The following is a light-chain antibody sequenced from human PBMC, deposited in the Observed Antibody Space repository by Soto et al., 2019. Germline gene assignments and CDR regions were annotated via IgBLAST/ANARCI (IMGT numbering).Light chain of an antibody. J-gene: IGKJ1*01. Sequence: EILLPQSPGTLSFSPGERATLSCRASQSVSSSYLAWYQQKPGQAPRLLIYGASSRATGIPDRFSGSGSGTDFTLTISRLEPEDFSVYYCQQYGSSPPRTFAQGTKVE. CDR3: QQYGSSPPRT. CDR1: QSVSSSY. V-gene: IGKV3-20*01. CDR2: GAS.